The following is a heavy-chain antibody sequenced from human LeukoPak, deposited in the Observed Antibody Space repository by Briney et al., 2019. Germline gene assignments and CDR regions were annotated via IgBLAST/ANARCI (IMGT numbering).Heavy chain of an antibody. J-gene: IGHJ4*02. D-gene: IGHD4-17*01. Sequence: ASVKVSCKASGYRFTDYYMHWVRQAPGQGLEWMGWINPINGDTIYAQQFRGRVTVTRDTSITTAYMELSRLRSDDTAVYYCASGDHRGGDYSSGNWGQGTLVTVSS. V-gene: IGHV1-2*02. CDR2: INPINGDT. CDR1: GYRFTDYY. CDR3: ASGDHRGGDYSSGN.